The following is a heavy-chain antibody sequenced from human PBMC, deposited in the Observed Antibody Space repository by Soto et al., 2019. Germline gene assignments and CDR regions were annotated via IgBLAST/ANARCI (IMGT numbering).Heavy chain of an antibody. CDR3: AREISAGFGEPWLDH. Sequence: LRLSCAASGFSVSSNYMTWVRQAPGKGLELVSIIYSDGRTNYADSVKGRFTISRDNSKNTVYLQMTSLSADDTAVYYCAREISAGFGEPWLDHWDQGTLVTVSS. J-gene: IGHJ5*02. D-gene: IGHD3-10*01. V-gene: IGHV3-53*01. CDR1: GFSVSSNY. CDR2: IYSDGRT.